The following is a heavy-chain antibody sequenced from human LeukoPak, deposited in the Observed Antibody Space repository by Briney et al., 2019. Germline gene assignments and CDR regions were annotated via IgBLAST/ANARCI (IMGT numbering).Heavy chain of an antibody. V-gene: IGHV3-30*18. Sequence: SLRLSCAASGFTFSSYGMHWVRQAPGKGLEWVAVISYDGSNKYYADSVKGRFTISRDNSKNTLYLQMNSLRAEDTAVYYCAKEPLGYCSGGSCYRGWFDPWGQGTLVTVSS. J-gene: IGHJ5*02. CDR3: AKEPLGYCSGGSCYRGWFDP. CDR2: ISYDGSNK. D-gene: IGHD2-15*01. CDR1: GFTFSSYG.